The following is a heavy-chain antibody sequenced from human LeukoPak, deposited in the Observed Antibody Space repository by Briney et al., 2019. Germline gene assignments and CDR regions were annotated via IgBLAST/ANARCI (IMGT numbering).Heavy chain of an antibody. CDR1: GFIFSSYG. D-gene: IGHD3-10*01. CDR3: VRESGLLGFDC. J-gene: IGHJ4*02. V-gene: IGHV3-48*04. CDR2: VSSGGDTI. Sequence: GGSLRLSCAASGFIFSSYGMNWVRQAPGKGLEWVLFVSSGGDTIYYADSVRDRFTISRDNTRNSLYLQMNSLRAEDTALYYCVRESGLLGFDCWGQGTLVTVSS.